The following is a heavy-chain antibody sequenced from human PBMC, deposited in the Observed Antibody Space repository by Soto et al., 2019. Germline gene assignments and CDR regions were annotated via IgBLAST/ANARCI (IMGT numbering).Heavy chain of an antibody. CDR2: ISGSGGST. V-gene: IGHV3-23*01. Sequence: EVQLLESGVCLVHPGGSLRLSCAASGFTFSIYALSWVRQAPGKGLEWVSAISGSGGSTYYADSVKGRFTISRDNSKSTLDLQMNSLRAEDKAVYYCAKGQVAAETPVDYWGQGTLVTVSS. CDR1: GFTFSIYA. CDR3: AKGQVAAETPVDY. J-gene: IGHJ4*02. D-gene: IGHD6-13*01.